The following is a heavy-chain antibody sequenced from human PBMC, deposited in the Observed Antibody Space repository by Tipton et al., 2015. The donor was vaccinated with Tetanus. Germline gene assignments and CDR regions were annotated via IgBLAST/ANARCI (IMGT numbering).Heavy chain of an antibody. D-gene: IGHD3-22*01. J-gene: IGHJ4*02. CDR3: ARLPLGGYYYDSSGYYLSDY. CDR2: IDPSDSYT. V-gene: IGHV5-10-1*01. Sequence: QLVQSGAEVKKPGESLRISCKGSGYSFTSYWISWVRQMPGKGLEWMARIDPSDSYTNYSPAFQGHVTISAEKSISTAYLQWSSLKASDTAMYYCARLPLGGYYYDSSGYYLSDYWGQGTLVPVSS. CDR1: GYSFTSYW.